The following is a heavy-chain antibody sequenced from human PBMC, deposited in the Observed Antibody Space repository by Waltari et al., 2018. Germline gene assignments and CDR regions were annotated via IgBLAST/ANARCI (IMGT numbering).Heavy chain of an antibody. CDR3: ARYSSSPYYYGMDV. D-gene: IGHD6-13*01. Sequence: QLQLQESGPGLAKPSETLSLTCAVSGGSISRTTSYWGWIRQPPGKGLEWIGSIYYSGSTYYNPSLKSRVTISVDTSKNQFSLKLSSVTAADTAVYYCARYSSSPYYYGMDVWGQGTTVTVSS. CDR1: GGSISRTTSY. CDR2: IYYSGST. V-gene: IGHV4-39*07. J-gene: IGHJ6*02.